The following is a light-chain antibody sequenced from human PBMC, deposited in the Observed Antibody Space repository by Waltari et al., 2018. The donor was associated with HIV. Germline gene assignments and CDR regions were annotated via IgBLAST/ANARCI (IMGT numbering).Light chain of an antibody. CDR2: EVT. J-gene: IGLJ1*01. V-gene: IGLV2-8*01. CDR1: SSDVGGYNY. CDR3: SSYAGNNTFV. Sequence: QSALTQPPSASGSPGQSVTISCTGTSSDVGGYNYVSWYQQHPDKAPKLMIYEVTKRPSGVPDRFSGSKSGNTASLTISGLQAEDEADYYCSSYAGNNTFVFGTGTKVTVL.